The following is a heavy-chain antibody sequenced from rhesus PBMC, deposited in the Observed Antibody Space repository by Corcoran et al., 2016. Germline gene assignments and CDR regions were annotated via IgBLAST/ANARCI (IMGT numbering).Heavy chain of an antibody. CDR3: TSPVRYRFDV. V-gene: IGHV4-80*01. J-gene: IGHJ5-1*01. CDR1: GGSFSSYC. Sequence: QVQLQESGPGLVKPSETLSLTSSVSGGSFSSYCCNWIRQPPGKGLEWIGEINGYSGSTNYNPSLQSRVTILMDVSKNQFSLRLTSVTAADTAVYYCTSPVRYRFDVWGPGVLVSVSS. CDR2: INGYSGST. D-gene: IGHD3-9*01.